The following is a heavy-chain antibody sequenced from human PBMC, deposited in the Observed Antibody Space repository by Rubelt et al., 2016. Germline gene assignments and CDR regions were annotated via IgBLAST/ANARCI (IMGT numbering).Heavy chain of an antibody. D-gene: IGHD2-2*02. J-gene: IGHJ6*02. Sequence: QVQLQESGPGLVKPSETLSLTCTVSGGSISGYYWSWIRRPPGKGLEWIGYIYYSGSTKYNPSLKSRVTLSVDTSKNQFSRKRNSVTAADTAVYYCARSTSGFGRGAINVWGQGTTVTVSS. CDR1: GGSISGYY. V-gene: IGHV4-59*12. CDR3: ARSTSGFGRGAINV. CDR2: IYYSGST.